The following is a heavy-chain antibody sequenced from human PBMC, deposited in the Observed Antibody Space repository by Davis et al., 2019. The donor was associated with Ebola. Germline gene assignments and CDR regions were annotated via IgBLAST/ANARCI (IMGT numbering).Heavy chain of an antibody. J-gene: IGHJ4*02. CDR1: GNTLTNSW. CDR2: IYPGDSDT. CDR3: ASAGTTGTTLLY. Sequence: GESLKISCQGSGNTLTNSWLAWVRQKPGKGLEWMGIIYPGDSDTRYGPSFQGQVTISADKSISTAYLQWSSLRASDTAMYYCASAGTTGTTLLYWGQGTLVTVS. D-gene: IGHD1-1*01. V-gene: IGHV5-51*01.